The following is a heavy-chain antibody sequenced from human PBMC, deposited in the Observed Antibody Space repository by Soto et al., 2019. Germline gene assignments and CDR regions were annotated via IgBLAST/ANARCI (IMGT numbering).Heavy chain of an antibody. D-gene: IGHD2-21*02. V-gene: IGHV3-30*18. J-gene: IGHJ6*02. Sequence: GGSLRVSCAASGFPFSSYGMHWVRQAPGKGLEWVALISYDGSDRYYADSVKGRFTVSRDNSRNTLDMQMNGLIPEDTAVYYCAKGAQGDPLISDYGMDVWGQGTTVTVSS. CDR1: GFPFSSYG. CDR2: ISYDGSDR. CDR3: AKGAQGDPLISDYGMDV.